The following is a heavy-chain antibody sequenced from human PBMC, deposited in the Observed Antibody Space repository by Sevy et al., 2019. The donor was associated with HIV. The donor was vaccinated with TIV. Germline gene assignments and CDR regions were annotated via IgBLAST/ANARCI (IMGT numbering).Heavy chain of an antibody. CDR1: GFTFSSSS. J-gene: IGHJ4*02. Sequence: GGSLRLSCAASGFTFSSSSMNWVRQAPGKGLEWVSSISSSSSYIYYADSVKGRFTISRDNAKDSLYLQMNSLRAEDTAGYYCARITSVTTAFDYWGQGTLVTVSS. D-gene: IGHD4-17*01. V-gene: IGHV3-21*01. CDR3: ARITSVTTAFDY. CDR2: ISSSSSYI.